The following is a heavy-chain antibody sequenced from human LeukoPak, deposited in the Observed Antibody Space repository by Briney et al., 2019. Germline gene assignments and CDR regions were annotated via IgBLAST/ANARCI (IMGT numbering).Heavy chain of an antibody. V-gene: IGHV3-21*04. CDR1: GFTFSTYS. CDR3: AKLRRREYYYGSPRPANWYFDL. CDR2: ISSSSDYI. D-gene: IGHD3-10*01. J-gene: IGHJ2*01. Sequence: GGSLRLSCAASGFTFSTYSMNWVRQAPGKGLEWVSSISSSSDYIYYADSVKGRFTISRDNSKNTLYLQMNSLRAEDTAVYYCAKLRRREYYYGSPRPANWYFDLWGRGTLVTVSS.